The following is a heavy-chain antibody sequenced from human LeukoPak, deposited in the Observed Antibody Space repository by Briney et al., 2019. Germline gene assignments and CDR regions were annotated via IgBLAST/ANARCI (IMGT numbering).Heavy chain of an antibody. J-gene: IGHJ4*02. Sequence: PSETLSLTCTVSGGSIRSGNYYWRWIRQPPGKGLEWIGYIYYTGSTYYNPSLRSRVTISVDTSNNQLSLKLSSVTAADTAVYYCARQRRTGDLGWGQGTLVTVSS. V-gene: IGHV4-30-4*08. CDR2: IYYTGST. CDR3: ARQRRTGDLG. CDR1: GGSIRSGNYY. D-gene: IGHD7-27*01.